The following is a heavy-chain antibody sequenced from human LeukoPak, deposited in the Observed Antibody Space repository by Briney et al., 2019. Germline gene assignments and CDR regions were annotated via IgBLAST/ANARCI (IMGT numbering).Heavy chain of an antibody. J-gene: IGHJ4*02. V-gene: IGHV3-48*01. CDR3: ARELGFGELDFDY. Sequence: PGGSLRLSCAASGFAFSSYSMNWVPQAPGKGLEWVSYISSSSSTIYYADSVKGRFTISRDNAKNSLYLQMNSLRAEDTAVYYCARELGFGELDFDYWGQGTLVTVSS. CDR2: ISSSSSTI. CDR1: GFAFSSYS. D-gene: IGHD3-10*01.